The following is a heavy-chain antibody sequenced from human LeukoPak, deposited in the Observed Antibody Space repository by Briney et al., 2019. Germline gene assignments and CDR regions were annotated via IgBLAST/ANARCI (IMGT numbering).Heavy chain of an antibody. Sequence: SETLSLTCIVSGSISSYYWTWLRRPPGKGLEWIGHSYFTGNPNYNPSPKSRVTISVDPPKNQFSLKLTSVTAADTAVYYCAGLRSTVAWASFDYWGQGILVTVSS. CDR2: SYFTGNP. V-gene: IGHV4-59*08. CDR1: GSISSYY. CDR3: AGLRSTVAWASFDY. D-gene: IGHD4-23*01. J-gene: IGHJ4*02.